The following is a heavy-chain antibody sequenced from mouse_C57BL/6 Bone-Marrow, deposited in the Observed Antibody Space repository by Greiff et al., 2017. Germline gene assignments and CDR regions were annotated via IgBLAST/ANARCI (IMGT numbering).Heavy chain of an antibody. Sequence: VQLQQSGPELVKPGASVKISCKASGYTFTDYYMNWVKQSHGKSLEWIGDINPNNGGTSYNQKFKGKATLTVDKSSSTAYMELRSLTSEDSAVYYCARDTTVVYYYAMDYWGQGTSVTVSS. V-gene: IGHV1-26*01. CDR3: ARDTTVVYYYAMDY. CDR2: INPNNGGT. D-gene: IGHD1-1*01. J-gene: IGHJ4*01. CDR1: GYTFTDYY.